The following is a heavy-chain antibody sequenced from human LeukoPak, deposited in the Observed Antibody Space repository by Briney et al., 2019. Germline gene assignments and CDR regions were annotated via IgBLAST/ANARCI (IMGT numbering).Heavy chain of an antibody. V-gene: IGHV3-9*01. CDR3: AKDSGYSHPSEVDC. Sequence: GESLRLSCAASGFTFGDYAMHWVRQAPGKGLEWVSSISWNSGNIGYADSVKGRFTISRDNAKNSLYLQMNSLRAEDTALYYCAKDSGYSHPSEVDCWGQGTLVTVSS. J-gene: IGHJ4*02. D-gene: IGHD5-18*01. CDR2: ISWNSGNI. CDR1: GFTFGDYA.